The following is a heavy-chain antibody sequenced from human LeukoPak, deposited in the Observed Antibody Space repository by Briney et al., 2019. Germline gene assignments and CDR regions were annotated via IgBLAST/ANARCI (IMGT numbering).Heavy chain of an antibody. V-gene: IGHV1-2*02. Sequence: ASVKVFCKASGYTFTGYYMHWVRQAPGQGLEWMGWINPNSGGTNYAQKFQGRVTMTRDTSISTAYMELSRLRSDDTAVYYCARVDILTGYVDYWGQGTLVTVSS. CDR3: ARVDILTGYVDY. J-gene: IGHJ4*02. D-gene: IGHD3-9*01. CDR1: GYTFTGYY. CDR2: INPNSGGT.